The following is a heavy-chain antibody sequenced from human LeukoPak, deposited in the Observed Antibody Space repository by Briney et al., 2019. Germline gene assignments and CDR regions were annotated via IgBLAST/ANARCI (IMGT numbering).Heavy chain of an antibody. D-gene: IGHD3-10*01. CDR1: GYTFTSYD. CDR3: ARGLLYGSGSYLIDY. CDR2: TNPNSGNT. Sequence: ASVKVSCKASGYTFTSYDINWVRQATGQGLEWMGWTNPNSGNTGYAQKFQGRVTMTRKTSISTAYMELSSLRSEDTAVYYCARGLLYGSGSYLIDYWGQGTLVTVSS. V-gene: IGHV1-8*01. J-gene: IGHJ4*02.